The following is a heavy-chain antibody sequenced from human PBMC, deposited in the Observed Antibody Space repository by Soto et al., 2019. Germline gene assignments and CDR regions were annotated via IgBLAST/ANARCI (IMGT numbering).Heavy chain of an antibody. CDR2: TYYRSKWYN. CDR3: ARDHGYSGYDSWSWPRGSYHYGMDV. D-gene: IGHD5-12*01. CDR1: GDSVCSNSAA. J-gene: IGHJ6*02. Sequence: PSHTLSLTCAISGDSVCSNSAAWNWIRQSPLRGLEWLGRTYYRSKWYNDYAVSVKSRITINPDTSKNQFSLQLNSVTPEDTAVYYCARDHGYSGYDSWSWPRGSYHYGMDVWGQGTTVTV. V-gene: IGHV6-1*01.